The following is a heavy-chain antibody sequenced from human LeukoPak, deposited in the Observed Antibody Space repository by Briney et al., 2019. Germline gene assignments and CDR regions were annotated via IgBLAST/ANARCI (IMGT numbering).Heavy chain of an antibody. V-gene: IGHV4-4*07. J-gene: IGHJ4*02. CDR1: GASISGYY. CDR3: ARGPRGAVSYSVDY. Sequence: SETLSLTCTVSGASISGYYWSWLRQSAGKGLEWIGRIYNRDNTNYDPSLKSRVTMSIDTSKSQFSLNLNSMTAADTAVYYCARGPRGAVSYSVDYSGQGTLVTASS. D-gene: IGHD2-21*02. CDR2: IYNRDNT.